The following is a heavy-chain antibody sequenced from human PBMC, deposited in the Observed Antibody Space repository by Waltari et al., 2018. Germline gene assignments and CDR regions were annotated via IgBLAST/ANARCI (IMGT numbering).Heavy chain of an antibody. D-gene: IGHD6-19*01. CDR2: IYHSGNT. CDR3: ARGGWVLDY. V-gene: IGHV4-38-2*02. J-gene: IGHJ4*02. CDR1: GYSLSSGYY. Sequence: QVQLQESGPGLVKPSETLSLTCTVSGYSLSSGYYWGWIRQPPGKGLEWIGSIYHSGNTYYTPSLKSRVTISVDTSKNQFSLKLSSVTAADTAVYYCARGGWVLDYWGQGTLVTVSS.